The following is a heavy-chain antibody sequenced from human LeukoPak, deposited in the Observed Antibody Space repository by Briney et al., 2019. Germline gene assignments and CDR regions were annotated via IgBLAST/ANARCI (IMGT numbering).Heavy chain of an antibody. J-gene: IGHJ6*02. CDR1: GASIRSYY. CDR2: IYNGGST. CDR3: ATNIATAYYYGLVV. D-gene: IGHD1/OR15-1a*01. V-gene: IGHV4-4*09. Sequence: SETLSLTCSVSGASIRSYYWSWIRQPPGQGLECIGYIYNGGSTDYNPSLKSRVTISLDTSKNQFSVRLSSVTAADTAVYYCATNIATAYYYGLVVWGQGTAVTVSS.